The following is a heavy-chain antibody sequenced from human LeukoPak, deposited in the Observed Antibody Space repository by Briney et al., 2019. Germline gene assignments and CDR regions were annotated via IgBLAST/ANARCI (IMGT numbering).Heavy chain of an antibody. CDR3: ARDVSQGSGSYRNQAFDY. Sequence: ASVNVSCKASGYIFTRYYIHWVRQAPGQGLEWMGIINPSVGSANYAQKLQGRVTMTRDTSTSTVYMELSSLRSEDTAVYYCARDVSQGSGSYRNQAFDYWGQGTLVTVSS. D-gene: IGHD3-10*01. J-gene: IGHJ4*02. CDR2: INPSVGSA. CDR1: GYIFTRYY. V-gene: IGHV1-46*04.